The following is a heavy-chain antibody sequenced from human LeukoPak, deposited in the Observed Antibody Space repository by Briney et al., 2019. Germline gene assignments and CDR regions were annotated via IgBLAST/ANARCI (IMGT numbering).Heavy chain of an antibody. CDR2: ISYDGSDK. CDR3: ARVFSGSLGPREALGN. Sequence: GGSLRLSCAASGFTFSSYAIHWVRQAPGKGLEWVAIISYDGSDKYYADSVKGRFTISRDNSKNTLYLQMNSLRGEDTAVYYCARVFSGSLGPREALGNWGQGTLVTVSS. D-gene: IGHD1-26*01. CDR1: GFTFSSYA. V-gene: IGHV3-30*04. J-gene: IGHJ4*02.